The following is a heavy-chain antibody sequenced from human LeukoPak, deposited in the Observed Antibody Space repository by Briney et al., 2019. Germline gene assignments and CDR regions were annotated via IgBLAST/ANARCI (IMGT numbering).Heavy chain of an antibody. Sequence: ASVNVSCKASGYTFTTYAMHWVRQAPGQRLEWMGWINTGTGNSKYSQNFQGRVTITRDTSATTAYMELSSLRSEDTAVYYCARDTYGDYYFDYWGQGTLVTVSS. CDR3: ARDTYGDYYFDY. V-gene: IGHV1-3*04. CDR2: INTGTGNS. CDR1: GYTFTTYA. J-gene: IGHJ4*02. D-gene: IGHD4-17*01.